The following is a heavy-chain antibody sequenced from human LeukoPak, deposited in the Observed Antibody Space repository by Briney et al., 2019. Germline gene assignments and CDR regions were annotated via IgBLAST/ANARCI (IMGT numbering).Heavy chain of an antibody. V-gene: IGHV1-46*01. J-gene: IGHJ4*02. CDR1: GYTFTTYY. Sequence: ASVKVSCKASGYTFTTYYVHWVRQAPGQGLEWMGIINPSGGSTTYAQKFRGRLTMTRDMSTSTVYMELSSLRSEDTAVYYCATDPVGYCSANGCYSVDYWGQGTLVTVSS. D-gene: IGHD2-15*01. CDR2: INPSGGST. CDR3: ATDPVGYCSANGCYSVDY.